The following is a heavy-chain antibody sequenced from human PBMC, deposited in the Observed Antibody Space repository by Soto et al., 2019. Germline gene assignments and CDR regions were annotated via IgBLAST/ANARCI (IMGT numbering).Heavy chain of an antibody. D-gene: IGHD7-27*01. CDR3: ARDPKTSGGQHWAFNYFDS. CDR1: GFSFSSYA. Sequence: DVQLSESGGGLVQSGGSLRLSCAASGFSFSSYAMSWVRQAPGKGLEWVSTISGSDGKTYYADSVKGRFSISRDTSKSTLYLQVDSLRPEDAAVYYCARDPKTSGGQHWAFNYFDSWGQGTLVTVSS. J-gene: IGHJ4*02. V-gene: IGHV3-23*01. CDR2: ISGSDGKT.